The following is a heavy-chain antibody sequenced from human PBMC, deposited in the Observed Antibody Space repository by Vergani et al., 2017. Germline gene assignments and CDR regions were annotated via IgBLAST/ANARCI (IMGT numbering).Heavy chain of an antibody. D-gene: IGHD6-19*01. CDR2: IYSGGST. Sequence: EVQLVEFGGGLVQPGGSLSLSCAAPGFTASSNYMSWVRQAPAKGLEWVSVIYSGGSTYYADSAKRRITISRDNSKNTLYLQINSLRAEDTAVYDCARDSQTVAGMRYCMDGWREGSTVTVYS. CDR1: GFTASSNY. V-gene: IGHV3-66*02. J-gene: IGHJ6*01. CDR3: ARDSQTVAGMRYCMDG.